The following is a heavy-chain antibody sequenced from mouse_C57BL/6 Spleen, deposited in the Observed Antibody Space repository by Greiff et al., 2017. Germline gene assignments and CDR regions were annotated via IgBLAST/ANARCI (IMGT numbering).Heavy chain of an antibody. V-gene: IGHV1-7*01. D-gene: IGHD1-1*01. Sequence: QVQLKESGAELAKPGASVKLSCKASGYTFTSYWMHWVKQRPGQGLEWIGYINPSSGYTKYNQKFKDKATLTADKSSSTAYMQLSSLTYEDSAVYYCAGMGPYYYGSSYHWYFDVWGTGTTVTVSS. J-gene: IGHJ1*03. CDR2: INPSSGYT. CDR3: AGMGPYYYGSSYHWYFDV. CDR1: GYTFTSYW.